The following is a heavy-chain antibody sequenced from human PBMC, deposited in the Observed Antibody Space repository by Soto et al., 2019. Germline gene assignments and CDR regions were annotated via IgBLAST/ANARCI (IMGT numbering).Heavy chain of an antibody. CDR3: NTGRCTNGVCDDY. CDR1: GFIFSNFG. V-gene: IGHV3-23*01. Sequence: PGGSLRLSCAPSGFIFSNFGMTWVRRGPGKGLEWVSAITIDGRTYYADSVKGRFTISKDNSKNTLYLQMNSLRTEHTAVYFCNTGRCTNGVCDDYWGHGTLVTVSS. CDR2: ITIDGRT. J-gene: IGHJ4*01. D-gene: IGHD2-8*01.